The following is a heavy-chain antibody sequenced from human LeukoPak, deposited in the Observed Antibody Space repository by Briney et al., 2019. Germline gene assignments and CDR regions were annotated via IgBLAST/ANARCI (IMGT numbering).Heavy chain of an antibody. J-gene: IGHJ6*03. CDR3: AKVGDSSSHYYYYMDV. CDR2: ISYDGSNK. D-gene: IGHD6-6*01. V-gene: IGHV3-30*18. CDR1: GFTFSSFG. Sequence: GGSLRLSCAASGFTFSSFGMHWVRQAPGKGLERVAVISYDGSNKYYADSVKGRFTISRDNSKNTPYLQMNSLTAEDTAVYYCAKVGDSSSHYYYYMDVWGKGTTVTVSS.